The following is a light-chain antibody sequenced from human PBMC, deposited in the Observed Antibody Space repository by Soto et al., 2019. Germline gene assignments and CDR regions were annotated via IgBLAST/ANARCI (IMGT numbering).Light chain of an antibody. CDR3: QQYNKWPLT. J-gene: IGKJ4*01. V-gene: IGKV3-15*01. CDR2: HAS. CDR1: QSVSSN. Sequence: EIVMTQSPATLSVSPGERATLSCRASQSVSSNLAWYQQKPAQAPRLLIYHASTRATGIPARFSGSGSGTEFTLTISSLQSEDFAVYYCQQYNKWPLTFGGGTKMEIK.